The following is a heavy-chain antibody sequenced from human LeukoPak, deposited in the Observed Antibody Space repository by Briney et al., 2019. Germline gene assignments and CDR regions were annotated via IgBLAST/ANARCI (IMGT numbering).Heavy chain of an antibody. CDR1: GYTFTSYA. V-gene: IGHV1-3*01. CDR2: INAGNGNT. J-gene: IGHJ4*02. Sequence: ASVKVSCKASGYTFTSYAMHWVRQAPGQRLEWMGWINAGNGNTKYSQKFQGRVTITRDTSASTAYMELSSLRSEDTAVYYCARGPVAVAGLDVGDCWGQGTLVTVS. D-gene: IGHD6-19*01. CDR3: ARGPVAVAGLDVGDC.